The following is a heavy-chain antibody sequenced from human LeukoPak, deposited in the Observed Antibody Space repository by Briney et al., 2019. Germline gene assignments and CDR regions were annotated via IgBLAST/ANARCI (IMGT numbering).Heavy chain of an antibody. CDR1: GFTCSSYS. Sequence: GGSLRLSCAASGFTCSSYSMNWVRQAPGKGLEWVSSISSRSNYIYYADSVKGQFTISRDNAKNSLYLQMNSLRAEDTAVYYCARDLGAVAEKFDYWGQGTLVTVSS. CDR2: ISSRSNYI. D-gene: IGHD6-19*01. V-gene: IGHV3-21*01. CDR3: ARDLGAVAEKFDY. J-gene: IGHJ4*02.